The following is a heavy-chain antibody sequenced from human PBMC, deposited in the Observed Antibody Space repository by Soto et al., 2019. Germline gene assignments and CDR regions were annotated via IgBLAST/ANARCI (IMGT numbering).Heavy chain of an antibody. V-gene: IGHV1-18*01. CDR3: SRFIMVGGWFDPNYYHGMDV. J-gene: IGHJ6*02. CDR2: ISGYNGNT. CDR1: GYTFSNYG. Sequence: QVQLVQSGAEVKKPGASVTVSCKTSGYTFSNYGINWVRQAPGQGPGWTGWISGYNGNTNYAQTVQGRGAMTRDASTGTVYMGLRSLKSDGTAIYYCSRFIMVGGWFDPNYYHGMDVWGQGTTVTVSS. D-gene: IGHD6-19*01.